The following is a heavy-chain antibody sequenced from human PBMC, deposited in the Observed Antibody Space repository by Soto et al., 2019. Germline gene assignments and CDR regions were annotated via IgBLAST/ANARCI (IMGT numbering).Heavy chain of an antibody. D-gene: IGHD7-27*01. CDR3: ARGPSGDKVDY. V-gene: IGHV4-39*07. J-gene: IGHJ4*02. CDR1: GGSISSSSYF. Sequence: SETLSLTCSVSGGSISSSSYFWGWIRQPPGKGLEWIGSIYYSGSTYYNPSLKSRVTISVDTSKNQFSLKLSSVTAADTAVYYCARGPSGDKVDYWGQGTLVTVSS. CDR2: IYYSGST.